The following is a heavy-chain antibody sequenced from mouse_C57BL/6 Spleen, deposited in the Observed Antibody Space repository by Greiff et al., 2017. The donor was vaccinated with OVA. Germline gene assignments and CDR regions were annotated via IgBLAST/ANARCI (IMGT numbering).Heavy chain of an antibody. V-gene: IGHV5-12*01. CDR3: ARHEATVGVDD. CDR2: ISNGGGST. J-gene: IGHJ2*01. D-gene: IGHD1-1*01. Sequence: EVKLMESGGGLVQPGGSLKLSCAASGFTFSDYYMYWVRQTPEKRLEWVAYISNGGGSTYYQDTVKGRFTISRDNAKNTLNLQMSRLKSEDTAMYYCARHEATVGVDDWGQGTTLTVSS. CDR1: GFTFSDYY.